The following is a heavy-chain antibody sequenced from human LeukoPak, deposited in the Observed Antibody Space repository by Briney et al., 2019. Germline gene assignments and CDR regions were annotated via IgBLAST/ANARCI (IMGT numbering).Heavy chain of an antibody. D-gene: IGHD2-2*01. CDR1: GGSISSGAYY. J-gene: IGHJ4*02. Sequence: SQTLSLTCAVSGGSISSGAYYWSWIRQPPGKGLEWSGYIYYSGSTYYNPSLKSRVTISVDSIKNQSSLKSSSVTATHAAVYYCARDSGEHLVVVRAAISHWGQGTLVTASS. V-gene: IGHV4-30-4*01. CDR3: ARDSGEHLVVVRAAISH. CDR2: IYYSGST.